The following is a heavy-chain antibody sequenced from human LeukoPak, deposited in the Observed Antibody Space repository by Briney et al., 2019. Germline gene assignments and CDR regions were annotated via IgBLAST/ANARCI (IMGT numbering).Heavy chain of an antibody. Sequence: GRSLRLSCAASGLTFSSYGMHWVRQAPAKGLEWVAVISYDGSNKYYADSVKGRFTISRDNSKNTLYLQMNSLRAEDTAVYYCAKDEIAAAGKYFQHWGQGTLVTVSS. CDR2: ISYDGSNK. V-gene: IGHV3-30*18. CDR1: GLTFSSYG. D-gene: IGHD6-13*01. CDR3: AKDEIAAAGKYFQH. J-gene: IGHJ1*01.